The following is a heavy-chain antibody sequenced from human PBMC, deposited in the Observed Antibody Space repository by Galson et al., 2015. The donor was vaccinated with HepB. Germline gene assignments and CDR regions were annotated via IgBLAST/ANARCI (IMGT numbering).Heavy chain of an antibody. V-gene: IGHV4-38-2*02. Sequence: TLSLTCIVSGYSISSGYYWGWIRQPPGKGLEWIGSVSNSGTTYYNPSLKSRVTISLDKSKNQFSLRLTSVTATDTAMYYCAAYCSGGSCYLGYNWFDPWGQGTLVTVSS. D-gene: IGHD2-15*01. CDR1: GYSISSGYY. CDR2: VSNSGTT. CDR3: AAYCSGGSCYLGYNWFDP. J-gene: IGHJ5*02.